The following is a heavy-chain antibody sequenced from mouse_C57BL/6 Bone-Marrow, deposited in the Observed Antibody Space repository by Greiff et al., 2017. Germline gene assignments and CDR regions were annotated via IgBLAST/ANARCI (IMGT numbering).Heavy chain of an antibody. CDR3: ARSIPLGRSVDY. J-gene: IGHJ2*01. Sequence: QVQLQQPGAELVKPGASVKMSCKASGYTFTSYWITWVKQRPGQGLEWIGDIYPTSGRTNYNEKFKSKAILTVDTSSNTAYMQLSSLTSEDSAVFDCARSIPLGRSVDYWGQGTTLTVSS. V-gene: IGHV1-55*01. CDR1: GYTFTSYW. CDR2: IYPTSGRT. D-gene: IGHD4-1*01.